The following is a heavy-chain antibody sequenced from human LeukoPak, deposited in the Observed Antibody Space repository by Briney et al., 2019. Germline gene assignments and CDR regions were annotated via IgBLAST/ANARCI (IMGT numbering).Heavy chain of an antibody. J-gene: IGHJ1*01. D-gene: IGHD5-18*01. CDR3: AKGVRYSYGPEYFQN. Sequence: GGSLRLSCAASGFTFSSYSMNWVRQAPGKGLEWVSSISSSSSYIYYADSVKGRFTISRDNSKYTQYLQMNSLRAEDTAVYYCAKGVRYSYGPEYFQNWGQGTLVTVSS. CDR2: ISSSSSYI. V-gene: IGHV3-21*04. CDR1: GFTFSSYS.